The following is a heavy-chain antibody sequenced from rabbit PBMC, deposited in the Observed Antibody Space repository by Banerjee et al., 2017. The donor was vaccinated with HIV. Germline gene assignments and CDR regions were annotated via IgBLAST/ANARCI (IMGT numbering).Heavy chain of an antibody. V-gene: IGHV1S45*01. Sequence: GASLTLTCTVSGFTISRSYWICWVRQAPGKGLEWIGCIYTGNTVYASWAKGRFTISKTSSTTVTLQMTSLTAADTATYFCARDLAGVIGWNFGLWGQGTLVTVS. J-gene: IGHJ3*01. CDR1: GFTISRSYW. CDR3: ARDLAGVIGWNFGL. CDR2: IYTGNT. D-gene: IGHD4-1*01.